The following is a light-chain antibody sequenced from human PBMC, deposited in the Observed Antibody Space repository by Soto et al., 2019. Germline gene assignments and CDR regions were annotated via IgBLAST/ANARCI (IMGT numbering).Light chain of an antibody. CDR3: QQYNNWPLT. V-gene: IGKV3-15*01. CDR2: GVS. Sequence: EILMTQSPATLAVSPGESATLSCSAGHRVSSYLAWYQQKPGQAPRLLIYGVSTRANGVPARFSGSGSGTVFTLTISSLPSEDFEVYYCQQYNNWPLTFGGGTKVEIK. J-gene: IGKJ4*01. CDR1: HRVSSY.